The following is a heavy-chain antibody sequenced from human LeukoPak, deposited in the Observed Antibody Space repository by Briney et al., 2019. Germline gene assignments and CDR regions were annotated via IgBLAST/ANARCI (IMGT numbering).Heavy chain of an antibody. J-gene: IGHJ3*02. CDR1: GYTFTGYY. CDR2: INPNSGGR. D-gene: IGHD3-9*01. Sequence: ASVKVSCKASGYTFTGYYMHWVRQAPGQGLEWMGWINPNSGGRNYAQKFQGRVTMTRDTSISTAYMELSRLRSDDTAVYYCARDGRDYDILAGYRGPSPFDIWGQGTMVTVSS. V-gene: IGHV1-2*02. CDR3: ARDGRDYDILAGYRGPSPFDI.